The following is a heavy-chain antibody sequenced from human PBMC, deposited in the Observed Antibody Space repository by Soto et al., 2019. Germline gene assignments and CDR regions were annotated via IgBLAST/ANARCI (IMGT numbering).Heavy chain of an antibody. CDR1: GGSISSGDYY. CDR3: ALMDGIVPSPFDY. V-gene: IGHV4-30-4*01. J-gene: IGHJ4*02. Sequence: SETLSLTCTVSGGSISSGDYYWSWIRQPPGKGLEWIGYIYYSGSTYYNPSLKSRVTISVDTSKNQFSLKLSSVTAADTAVYYCALMDGIVPSPFDYWGQGTLVTVSS. CDR2: IYYSGST. D-gene: IGHD1-26*01.